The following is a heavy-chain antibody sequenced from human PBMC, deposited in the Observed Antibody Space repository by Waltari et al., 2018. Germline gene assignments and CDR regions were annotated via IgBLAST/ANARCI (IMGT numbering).Heavy chain of an antibody. CDR2: IYYSGSP. V-gene: IGHV4-39*01. J-gene: IGHJ6*03. CDR3: ARQRGGRLRSSSSSALYYYYMDV. D-gene: IGHD6-6*01. CDR1: GGSISSSSYY. Sequence: QLQLQESGPGLVKPSETLSLTCTVSGGSISSSSYYWGWIRQPPGKGLEWIGSIYYSGSPHYTPSLKSRVTISVDTSKNQFSLKLSSVTAADTAVYYCARQRGGRLRSSSSSALYYYYMDVWGKGTTVTVSS.